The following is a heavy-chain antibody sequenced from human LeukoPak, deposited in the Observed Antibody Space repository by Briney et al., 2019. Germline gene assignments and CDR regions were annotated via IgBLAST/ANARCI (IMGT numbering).Heavy chain of an antibody. CDR3: ARHAYCSSISCPPDY. CDR2: MYPGDSDT. J-gene: IGHJ4*02. CDR1: GYSFTSYW. V-gene: IGHV5-51*01. Sequence: GESLKISCKGSGYSFTSYWIGWVRQMPGKGLEWMGIMYPGDSDTRYSPSFQGQVTISADKSISTAYLQWSSLKASDTAIYYCARHAYCSSISCPPDYWGQGTLVTVSS. D-gene: IGHD2-2*01.